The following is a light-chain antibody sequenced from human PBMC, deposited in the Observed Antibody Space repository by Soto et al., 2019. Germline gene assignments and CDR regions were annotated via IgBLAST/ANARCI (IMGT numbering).Light chain of an antibody. CDR3: QQYDNSPIT. CDR2: GAS. J-gene: IGKJ5*01. Sequence: EIVLTQSPGTLSLSPGERATLSCRASQSVSSSYLAWYQQKPGQAPRLLIYGASSRATGIPDRFSGTGSETDFTLTISRLEPEDFAVYYCQQYDNSPITFGQGTRLEN. V-gene: IGKV3-20*01. CDR1: QSVSSSY.